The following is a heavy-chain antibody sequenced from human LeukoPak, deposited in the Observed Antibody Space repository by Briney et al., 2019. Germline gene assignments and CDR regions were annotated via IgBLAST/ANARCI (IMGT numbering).Heavy chain of an antibody. V-gene: IGHV1-69*13. D-gene: IGHD6-13*01. Sequence: ASVKVSCKASGGTFSSYAISWVRQAPGQGLEWMGGIIPIFGTANYAQKFQGRVTITADESTSTAHMELSSLRSEDTAVYYCASNEVGASSWYGYWGQGTLVTVSS. J-gene: IGHJ4*02. CDR1: GGTFSSYA. CDR3: ASNEVGASSWYGY. CDR2: IIPIFGTA.